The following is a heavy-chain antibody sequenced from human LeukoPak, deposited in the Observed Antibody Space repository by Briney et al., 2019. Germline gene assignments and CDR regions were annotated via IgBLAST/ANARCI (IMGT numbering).Heavy chain of an antibody. J-gene: IGHJ5*02. D-gene: IGHD3-3*01. CDR1: GFTFSSYA. CDR2: ISGSGSAI. V-gene: IGHV3-48*04. CDR3: AAARHPVEWFYWFDP. Sequence: GGSLRLSCAASGFTFSSYAMSWVRQAPGKGLEWVSYISGSGSAIYYADSVKGRFTISRDNAKNSLYLQMNTLRSEDTAVYYCAAARHPVEWFYWFDPWGQGTLVTVSS.